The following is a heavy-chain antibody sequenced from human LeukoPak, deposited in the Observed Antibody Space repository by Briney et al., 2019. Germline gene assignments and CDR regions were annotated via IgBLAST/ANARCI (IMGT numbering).Heavy chain of an antibody. CDR3: ARCSLPLWFGVEDAFDI. D-gene: IGHD3-10*01. CDR1: GYTFTSYD. J-gene: IGHJ3*02. V-gene: IGHV1-46*01. CDR2: INPSGGST. Sequence: ASVKVSCKASGYTFTSYDINWVRQATGQGLEWMGIINPSGGSTSYAQKFQGRVTMTRDTSISTAYMELSRLRSDDTAVYYCARCSLPLWFGVEDAFDIWGQGTMVTVSS.